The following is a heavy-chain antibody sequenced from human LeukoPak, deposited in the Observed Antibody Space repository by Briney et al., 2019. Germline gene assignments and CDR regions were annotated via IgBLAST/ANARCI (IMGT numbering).Heavy chain of an antibody. CDR2: IHYSGST. CDR3: ARNFDSYNAFDV. V-gene: IGHV4-59*06. J-gene: IGHJ3*01. D-gene: IGHD3-22*01. Sequence: SVTLSLTCTVSGGSISSYYWSWIRQHPGKGLEWTGYIHYSGSTYYNPSLKSRVTISVDTSKNQFSLKLSSVTAADAAVYYCARNFDSYNAFDVWGQGTMVTVSS. CDR1: GGSISSYY.